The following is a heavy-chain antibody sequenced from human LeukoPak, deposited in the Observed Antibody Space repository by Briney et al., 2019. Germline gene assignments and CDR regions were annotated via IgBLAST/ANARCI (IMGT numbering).Heavy chain of an antibody. CDR2: ISGSGGST. CDR1: GFSFSNYA. V-gene: IGHV3-23*01. J-gene: IGHJ3*02. D-gene: IGHD4-17*01. Sequence: PGGSLRLSCAASGFSFSNYAMIWVRQAPGKGLEWVLAISGSGGSTYYADSVKGRFTISRDNSKNTLFLQVNSLRAEDTAVYYCGKDPNGDYVGAFDMWGQGTMVTVSP. CDR3: GKDPNGDYVGAFDM.